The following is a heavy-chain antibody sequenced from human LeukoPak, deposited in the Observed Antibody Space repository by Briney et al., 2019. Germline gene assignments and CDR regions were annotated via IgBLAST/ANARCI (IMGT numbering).Heavy chain of an antibody. CDR2: ISGSGGST. D-gene: IGHD1-26*01. CDR1: GFTFSSYA. Sequence: PGGSLRLSCAASGFTFSSYAMSWVHQAPGKGLEWVSAISGSGGSTYYADSVKGRFTISRDNSKNTLYLQMNSLRAEDTAVYYCAKGKSGSYSALFDYWGQGTLVTVSS. V-gene: IGHV3-23*01. CDR3: AKGKSGSYSALFDY. J-gene: IGHJ4*02.